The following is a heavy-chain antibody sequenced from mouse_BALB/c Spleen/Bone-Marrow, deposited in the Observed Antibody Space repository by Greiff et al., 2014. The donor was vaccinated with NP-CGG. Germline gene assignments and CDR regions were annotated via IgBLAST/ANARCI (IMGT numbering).Heavy chain of an antibody. CDR3: APYSHEGVAY. V-gene: IGHV1-7*01. J-gene: IGHJ3*01. Sequence: QVQLKESGAELAKPGAPVKMSCKASGYTFTSYWVHWGKQRPGQGLEWIGYINPSTGYTEYNQKFKDKATLTADKSSSTAYMQLSSLTSEDSAVYYCAPYSHEGVAYWGQGTLVTVSA. CDR1: GYTFTSYW. CDR2: INPSTGYT. D-gene: IGHD2-12*01.